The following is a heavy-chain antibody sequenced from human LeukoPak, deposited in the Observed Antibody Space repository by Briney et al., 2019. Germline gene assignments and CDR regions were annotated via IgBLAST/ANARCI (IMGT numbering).Heavy chain of an antibody. CDR2: IYYSGST. CDR1: GGSINSYY. CDR3: ARRTYYYDSSGYYFDY. J-gene: IGHJ4*02. D-gene: IGHD3-22*01. V-gene: IGHV4-59*01. Sequence: PSETLSLTCNVSGGSINSYYWSWIRQPPGKGLDWIAYIYYSGSTNCNPSLKSRVTISVDTSKNQFSLKLSSVTAADTAVYYCARRTYYYDSSGYYFDYWGQGTLVTVSS.